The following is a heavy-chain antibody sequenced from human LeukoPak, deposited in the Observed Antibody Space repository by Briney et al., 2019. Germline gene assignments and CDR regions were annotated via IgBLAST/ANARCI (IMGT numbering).Heavy chain of an antibody. CDR1: GYTFTGYY. CDR3: ASYAAAAGRYYFDY. Sequence: ASVKVSCKASGYTFTGYYMHWVRQAPGQGLEWMGWINPNSGGANYAQKFQGRVTVTRDTSISTDYMELSRLRSDDTAVDYCASYAAAAGRYYFDYWGQGTLVTVSS. D-gene: IGHD6-13*01. CDR2: INPNSGGA. V-gene: IGHV1-2*02. J-gene: IGHJ4*02.